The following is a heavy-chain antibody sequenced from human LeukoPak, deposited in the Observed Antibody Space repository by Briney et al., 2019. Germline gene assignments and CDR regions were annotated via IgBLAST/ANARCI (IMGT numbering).Heavy chain of an antibody. V-gene: IGHV3-48*03. CDR1: GFTFSSYE. Sequence: GGSLRLSCAASGFTFSSYEMNWVRQAPGEGLEWVSYISSSGSTIYYADSVKGRFTISRDNAKNSLYLQMNSLRAEDTAVYYCAREGYYYDSSGFYWGQGTLVTVSS. CDR2: ISSSGSTI. D-gene: IGHD3-22*01. J-gene: IGHJ4*02. CDR3: AREGYYYDSSGFY.